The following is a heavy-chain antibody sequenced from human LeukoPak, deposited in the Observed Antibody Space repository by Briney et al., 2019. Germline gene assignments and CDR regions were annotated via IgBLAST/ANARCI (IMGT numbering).Heavy chain of an antibody. J-gene: IGHJ4*02. D-gene: IGHD3-10*01. Sequence: SVKVSCKASGGTFSSYAISWVRQAPGQGLEWMGRIIPILGIANYAQKFQGRVTITADKSTSTAYMELSSLKSEDTAVYYCARDYYGSGSPLDYWGQGTLVTVSS. CDR2: IIPILGIA. V-gene: IGHV1-69*04. CDR1: GGTFSSYA. CDR3: ARDYYGSGSPLDY.